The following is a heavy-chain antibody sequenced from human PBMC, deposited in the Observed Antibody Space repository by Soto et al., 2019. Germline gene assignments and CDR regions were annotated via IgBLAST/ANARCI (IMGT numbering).Heavy chain of an antibody. CDR1: GAGDTFSNYG. J-gene: IGHJ4*02. CDR2: TIPAFGIA. CDR3: WRHDKTALPPLVS. V-gene: IGHV1-69*17. D-gene: IGHD1-1*01. Sequence: QVHLVQSGAEVKSPGSAVKVSCKVSGAGDTFSNYGLNWMRQAPGQGLEWMGGTIPAFGIANYAPKFQGRVTITEDRSTTTAYMELRSLISDDTAVYYCWRHDKTALPPLVSWGLGTLVSVSS.